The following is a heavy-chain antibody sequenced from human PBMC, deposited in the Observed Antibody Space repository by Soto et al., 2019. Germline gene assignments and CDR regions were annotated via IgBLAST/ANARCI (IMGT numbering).Heavy chain of an antibody. Sequence: SETLSLTCTVSVGSISSGDYYLSWIRQPPGKGLEWIGYIYYSWSTYYNPSLKSRVTISVDTSKNQFSLKLSSVTAADTAVYYCARSEYYDSSGYSSFDYWGQGTMVTVSS. CDR3: ARSEYYDSSGYSSFDY. CDR2: IYYSWST. V-gene: IGHV4-30-4*01. J-gene: IGHJ4*02. D-gene: IGHD3-22*01. CDR1: VGSISSGDYY.